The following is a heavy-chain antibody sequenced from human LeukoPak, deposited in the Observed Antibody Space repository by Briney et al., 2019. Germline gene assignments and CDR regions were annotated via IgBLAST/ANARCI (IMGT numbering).Heavy chain of an antibody. CDR1: GFTFDDYA. Sequence: PGGSLRLSCAASGFTFDDYAMHWVRQAPGKGLEWVSLISGDGGSTYYADPVKGRFTISRDNSKNSLYLQMNSLRTEDTALYYCAKNSGYDFSLDYWGQGTLVTVSS. J-gene: IGHJ4*02. V-gene: IGHV3-43*02. D-gene: IGHD5-12*01. CDR3: AKNSGYDFSLDY. CDR2: ISGDGGST.